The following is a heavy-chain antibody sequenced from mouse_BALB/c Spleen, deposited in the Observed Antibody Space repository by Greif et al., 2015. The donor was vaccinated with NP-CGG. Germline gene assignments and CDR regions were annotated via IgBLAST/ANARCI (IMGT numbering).Heavy chain of an antibody. D-gene: IGHD2-10*02. Sequence: EVQLVESGGDLVKPGGSLKLSCAASGFTFSSYGMSWVRQTPDKRLEWVATISSGGSYTYYPDSVKGRFTISRDNAKNTLYLQTSSLKSEDTAMYYCARQYGNYFDYWGQGTTLTVSS. V-gene: IGHV5-6*01. CDR1: GFTFSSYG. J-gene: IGHJ2*01. CDR3: ARQYGNYFDY. CDR2: ISSGGSYT.